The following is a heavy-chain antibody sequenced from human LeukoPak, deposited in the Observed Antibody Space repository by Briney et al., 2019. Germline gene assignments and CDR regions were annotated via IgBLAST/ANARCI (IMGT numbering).Heavy chain of an antibody. CDR3: ARDGSYDFWSGPAYMDV. J-gene: IGHJ6*03. V-gene: IGHV1-8*03. CDR2: INPNSGNT. Sequence: GASVKVSCKASGYTFTSYDINWVRQATGQGLEWMGWINPNSGNTGYAQKFQGRVTITRNTSISTAYMELSSLRSEDTAVYYCARDGSYDFWSGPAYMDVWGKGTTVTVSS. D-gene: IGHD3-3*01. CDR1: GYTFTSYD.